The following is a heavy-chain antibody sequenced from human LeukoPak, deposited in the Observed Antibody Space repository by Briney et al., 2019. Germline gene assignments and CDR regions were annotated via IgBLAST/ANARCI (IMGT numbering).Heavy chain of an antibody. Sequence: AESLRLSCAASGLTFGGYGRSWVRQAPGKGLEWVAGINWNGGSTGYAATVKRRFTIPRDNAKNSLYLQMNSLRAEDTAVYYCARPVGEYSSSWYKGTDYWGQGTLVTVSS. V-gene: IGHV3-20*04. CDR3: ARPVGEYSSSWYKGTDY. CDR1: GLTFGGYG. J-gene: IGHJ4*02. D-gene: IGHD6-13*01. CDR2: INWNGGST.